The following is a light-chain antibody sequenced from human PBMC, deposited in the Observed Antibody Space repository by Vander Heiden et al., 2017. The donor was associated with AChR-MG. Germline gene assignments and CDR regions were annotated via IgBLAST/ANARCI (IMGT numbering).Light chain of an antibody. J-gene: IGKJ4*01. CDR3: QHDDSLPLT. CDR2: DAS. V-gene: IGKV1-33*01. Sequence: DVQMTQSSSDLSASVGGRVTTTCQESQDNTNYLSWYQQKPGRAPKLLIFDASNLHTGVPSRFSGTGSGTDFTFTISSLQPEDVAAYYCQHDDSLPLTFGGGTKVEIK. CDR1: QDNTNY.